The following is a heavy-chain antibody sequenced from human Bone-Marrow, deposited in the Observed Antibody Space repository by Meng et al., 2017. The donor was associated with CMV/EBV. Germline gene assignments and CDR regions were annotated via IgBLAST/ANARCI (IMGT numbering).Heavy chain of an antibody. CDR2: IYYSGST. J-gene: IGHJ4*02. Sequence: SETLSLTCTVSGGSVSSGSYYWSWIRQPPGKGLEWIGYIYYSGSTNYNPSLKSRVTISVDTSKNQFSLKLSSVTAADTAVYYCARETRTYGGNPLKWGQGTLVTVSS. CDR1: GGSVSSGSYY. V-gene: IGHV4-61*01. CDR3: ARETRTYGGNPLK. D-gene: IGHD4/OR15-4a*01.